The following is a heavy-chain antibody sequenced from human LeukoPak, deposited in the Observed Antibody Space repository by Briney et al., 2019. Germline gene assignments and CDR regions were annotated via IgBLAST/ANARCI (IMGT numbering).Heavy chain of an antibody. CDR3: ARRAASANDILTGYYR. CDR1: GYTFTGYY. V-gene: IGHV1-2*02. Sequence: ASVKVSCKASGYTFTGYYMHWVRQAPGQGLEWMGWINPNSGGTNYAQKFQGRVTMTRDTSISTAYMELSRLRSDDTAVYYCARRAASANDILTGYYRWGQGTLVTVSS. J-gene: IGHJ4*02. CDR2: INPNSGGT. D-gene: IGHD3-9*01.